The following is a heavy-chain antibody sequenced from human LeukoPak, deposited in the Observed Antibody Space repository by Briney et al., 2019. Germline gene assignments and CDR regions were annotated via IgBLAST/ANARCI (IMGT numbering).Heavy chain of an antibody. J-gene: IGHJ4*02. Sequence: GGSLRLSCAASGFSFNSDWMDWVRQAPGKGLEWVANIKHDESEKNYLDSVKGRFTISRDNAQNSLCLQMNGLRVEDTAVYYCTRRLDDWGQGTLVTVSS. CDR2: IKHDESEK. CDR3: TRRLDD. CDR1: GFSFNSDW. D-gene: IGHD3-16*01. V-gene: IGHV3-7*01.